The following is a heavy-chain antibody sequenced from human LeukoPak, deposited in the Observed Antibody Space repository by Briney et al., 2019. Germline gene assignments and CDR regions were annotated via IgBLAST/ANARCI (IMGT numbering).Heavy chain of an antibody. Sequence: GGSLRLACAASGFTVSSNYMSWVRQAPGKGLEWVSVIYSGGSTYYADSVKGRLNISRDHSKNTLYLQMNSLRAEDTAVYYCARMRQDPRVGDTLLVYFDYWGQGTLVTVSS. CDR3: ARMRQDPRVGDTLLVYFDY. D-gene: IGHD1-26*01. J-gene: IGHJ4*02. CDR1: GFTVSSNY. CDR2: IYSGGST. V-gene: IGHV3-66*01.